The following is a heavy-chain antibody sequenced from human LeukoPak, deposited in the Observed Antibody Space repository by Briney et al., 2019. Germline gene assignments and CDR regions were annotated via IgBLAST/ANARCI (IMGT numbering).Heavy chain of an antibody. CDR1: GFTLSSYG. Sequence: GGSLRLSCAASGFTLSSYGMHWVRQAPGKGLERVAFIRYDGSNKYYADSVKGRFTISRDNSKNTLYLQMNSLRAEDTAVYYCAKDGPQYSSSSDYWGQGTLVTVSS. CDR2: IRYDGSNK. J-gene: IGHJ4*02. CDR3: AKDGPQYSSSSDY. V-gene: IGHV3-30*02. D-gene: IGHD6-6*01.